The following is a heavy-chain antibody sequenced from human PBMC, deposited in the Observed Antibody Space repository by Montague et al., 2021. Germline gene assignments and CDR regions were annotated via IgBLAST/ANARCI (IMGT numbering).Heavy chain of an antibody. V-gene: IGHV4-39*01. D-gene: IGHD2-8*01. CDR2: ITYTGNT. Sequence: SETLSLTCIVSGGSISSSNYHWGWIRQPPEKGLEWIGSITYTGNTYYNPSLKSRVTMSVDTSRNQFSLKLTSVTAADTAVYYCARLDIVLIYWGFDYWGQGTLVTVSS. CDR3: ARLDIVLIYWGFDY. CDR1: GGSISSSNYH. J-gene: IGHJ4*02.